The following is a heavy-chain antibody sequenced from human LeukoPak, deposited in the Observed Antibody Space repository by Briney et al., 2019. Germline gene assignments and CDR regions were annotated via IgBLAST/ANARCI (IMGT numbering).Heavy chain of an antibody. D-gene: IGHD4-17*01. Sequence: SVKVSCKASGGIFKSYVISWVRQAPGQGVEWMGGIIPIFGTANYAQKFQGRVTITADESTNTAYMEMGSLRSEDTAVYYRASNERYGDTRLFHFDYWGQGTLVTVSS. CDR2: IIPIFGTA. V-gene: IGHV1-69*13. CDR1: GGIFKSYV. J-gene: IGHJ4*02. CDR3: ASNERYGDTRLFHFDY.